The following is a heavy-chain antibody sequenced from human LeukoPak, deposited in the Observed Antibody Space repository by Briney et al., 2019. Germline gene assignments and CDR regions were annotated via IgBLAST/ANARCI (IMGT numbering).Heavy chain of an antibody. V-gene: IGHV4-4*07. Sequence: AETLTLTCTVSGGSISNYHWSWIRQPAGKGLEWIGQIHTSGSTNYNPPLKSRVSMSIDTTEDQVSLTIRSVTAADTAFYYCARRDISSGWSFDYWGQGTLVTVSS. CDR1: GGSISNYH. J-gene: IGHJ4*02. CDR3: ARRDISSGWSFDY. CDR2: IHTSGST. D-gene: IGHD6-19*01.